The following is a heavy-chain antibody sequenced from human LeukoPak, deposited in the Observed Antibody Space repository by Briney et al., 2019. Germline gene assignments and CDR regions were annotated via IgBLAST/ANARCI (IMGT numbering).Heavy chain of an antibody. CDR1: GFTFSSYA. Sequence: GGSLRLSCAASGFTFSSYAMSWVRQAPGKGLEWVSGISGSGGSTYYADSVKGRFTIPRDNSKNTLYLQMNSLRAEDTAAYYCAKGDYYDSSGFYPLDYWGQGTLVTVSS. CDR3: AKGDYYDSSGFYPLDY. V-gene: IGHV3-23*01. D-gene: IGHD3-22*01. CDR2: ISGSGGST. J-gene: IGHJ4*02.